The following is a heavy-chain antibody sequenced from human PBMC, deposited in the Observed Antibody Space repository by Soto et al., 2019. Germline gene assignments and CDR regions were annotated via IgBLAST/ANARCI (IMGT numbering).Heavy chain of an antibody. J-gene: IGHJ3*02. Sequence: QVQLVQSGAEVKKPGSSVKVSCKASGGTFSSYTISWVRQAPGQGLEWMGRIIPILGIANYAQKFQGRVTIPADKSTSTAYMELSSLRSEDTAVYYCAREAAMRSAAFDIWGQGTMVTVSS. D-gene: IGHD2-2*01. CDR3: AREAAMRSAAFDI. CDR1: GGTFSSYT. CDR2: IIPILGIA. V-gene: IGHV1-69*08.